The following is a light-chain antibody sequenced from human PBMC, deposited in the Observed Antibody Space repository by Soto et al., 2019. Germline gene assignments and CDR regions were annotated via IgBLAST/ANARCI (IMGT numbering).Light chain of an antibody. CDR1: TSNIGSNT. J-gene: IGLJ1*01. CDR3: AAWDASLSGYV. CDR2: SNN. V-gene: IGLV1-44*01. Sequence: QSVLTQPPSASGTPGQRVTISCSGSTSNIGSNTVNWYQQLPGTAPKLLIYSNNQRPSGVPDRFSGSKSGTSASLAISGLHSEDEADYYCAAWDASLSGYVFGTGTKLTVL.